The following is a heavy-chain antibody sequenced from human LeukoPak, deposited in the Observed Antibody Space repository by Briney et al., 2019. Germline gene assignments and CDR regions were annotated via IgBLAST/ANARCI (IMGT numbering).Heavy chain of an antibody. Sequence: PGGSLRLSCAASGFTFSSYETNWVRQAPGKGLEWVSYISSSGRTIYYADSVKGRFTISRDNAKNSLSLQMNSLRAEDTAIYYCGGFDYWGQGTLVTVSS. V-gene: IGHV3-48*03. CDR2: ISSSGRTI. CDR1: GFTFSSYE. CDR3: GGFDY. J-gene: IGHJ4*02.